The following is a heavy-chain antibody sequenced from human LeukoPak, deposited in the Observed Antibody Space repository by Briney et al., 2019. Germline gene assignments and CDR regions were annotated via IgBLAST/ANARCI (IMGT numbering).Heavy chain of an antibody. J-gene: IGHJ5*02. CDR2: IYHTGST. V-gene: IGHV4-59*02. D-gene: IGHD3-10*01. CDR3: ARGWRRIWFGDETPDNWFDP. Sequence: SETLSLTCTISGGSVSDYYWSWIRQSPGKGLEWIGYIYHTGSTSYNASLKSRVTISVDTSKNQFSLKLSSVTAADTAVYYCARGWRRIWFGDETPDNWFDPWGQGTLVTVSS. CDR1: GGSVSDYY.